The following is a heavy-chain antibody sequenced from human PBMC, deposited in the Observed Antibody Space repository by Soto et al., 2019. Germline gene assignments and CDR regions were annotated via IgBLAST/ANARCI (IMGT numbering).Heavy chain of an antibody. V-gene: IGHV4-31*03. D-gene: IGHD2-15*01. CDR3: ARDRVPYCSGGGCYLIESGMDV. Sequence: QVQLQESGPGLVKPSQTLSLTCTVSGGSISSGGYYWSWIRQHPGKGLEWIGYIYYSGSTYYNPSLKSRVTISVDTSKNQFSLTPSSVTAADTAVYYCARDRVPYCSGGGCYLIESGMDVWGQGTTVTVSS. J-gene: IGHJ6*02. CDR2: IYYSGST. CDR1: GGSISSGGYY.